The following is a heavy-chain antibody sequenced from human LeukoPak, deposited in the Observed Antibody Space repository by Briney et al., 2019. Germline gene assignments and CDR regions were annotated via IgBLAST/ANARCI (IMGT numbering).Heavy chain of an antibody. J-gene: IGHJ4*02. CDR1: GESFSGYY. V-gene: IGHV4-34*01. CDR3: YSSGWSL. D-gene: IGHD6-19*01. CDR2: INHSGST. Sequence: PSETLSLTCAVYGESFSGYYWSWIRQPPGKGLEWIGEINHSGSTNYNASLKSRVTISVDTSKNQFSLKLSSVTAADTAVYYCYSSGWSLWGQGTLATVSS.